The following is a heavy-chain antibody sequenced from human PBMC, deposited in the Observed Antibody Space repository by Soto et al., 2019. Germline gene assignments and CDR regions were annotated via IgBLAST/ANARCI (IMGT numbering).Heavy chain of an antibody. CDR2: TYYRSKWYN. CDR1: GDSVSSDTAA. Sequence: SQTLSLTCAISGDSVSSDTAAWYWIRQSPSRGLEWLGRTYYRSKWYNDYAVSVKSRITMKSDTSKNQVSLQLNPVTPEDTAVYYGARETPIDSGGDYYYAMDVWGHGTQVTVSS. CDR3: ARETPIDSGGDYYYAMDV. D-gene: IGHD6-25*01. V-gene: IGHV6-1*01. J-gene: IGHJ6*02.